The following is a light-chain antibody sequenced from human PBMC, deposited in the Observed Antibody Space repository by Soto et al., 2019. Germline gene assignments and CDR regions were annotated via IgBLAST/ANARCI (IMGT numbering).Light chain of an antibody. CDR1: SSDVGAYNY. J-gene: IGLJ1*01. Sequence: QSALTQPASVSGSPGQSITISCTGTSSDVGAYNYVSWYQQHPGKAPKLMIYDVSNRPSGVSNRFSGSKSDNTASLTISGLQAEDGADYYCSSCTSSNTRVFGTGTKLTVL. V-gene: IGLV2-14*01. CDR3: SSCTSSNTRV. CDR2: DVS.